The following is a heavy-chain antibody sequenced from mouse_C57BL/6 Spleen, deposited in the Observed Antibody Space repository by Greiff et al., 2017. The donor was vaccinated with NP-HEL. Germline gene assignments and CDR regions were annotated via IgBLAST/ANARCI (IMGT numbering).Heavy chain of an antibody. D-gene: IGHD2-4*01. CDR2: IYPRGGNT. J-gene: IGHJ3*01. V-gene: IGHV1-81*01. Sequence: VQLQQSGAELARPGASVKLSCKASDYPFPSYGISWVKKRTGQGLEWIGEIYPRGGNTYSNESLKGKATLTADKSASTAYMELRSLTSEDSAVYFCAREDYDYDASWFAYWGKGTLVTVSA. CDR1: DYPFPSYG. CDR3: AREDYDYDASWFAY.